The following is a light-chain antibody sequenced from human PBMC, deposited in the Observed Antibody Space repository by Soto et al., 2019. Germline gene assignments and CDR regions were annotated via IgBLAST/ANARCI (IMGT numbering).Light chain of an antibody. CDR3: SSYTISSTPYV. J-gene: IGLJ1*01. CDR1: SSDVGGYNY. CDR2: EVS. Sequence: QSALTQPASVSGSPGQSITISCTGTSSDVGGYNYVSWYQQHPGKAPKLMIYEVSNRPSGVSNRFSGSKSGNTASLTISGLQAEDEADYYCSSYTISSTPYVLGTGNKLTVL. V-gene: IGLV2-14*01.